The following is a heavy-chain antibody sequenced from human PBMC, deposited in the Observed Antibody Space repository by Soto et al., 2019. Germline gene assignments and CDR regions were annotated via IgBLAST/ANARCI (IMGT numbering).Heavy chain of an antibody. CDR3: ARAGYQNWFDP. CDR1: GGSISSYY. V-gene: IGHV4-59*01. CDR2: IYYSGST. D-gene: IGHD2-15*01. J-gene: IGHJ5*02. Sequence: PSETLSLTCTVSGGSISSYYWSWIRQPPGKGLEWIGYIYYSGSTNYNPSLKSRVTISVDTSKNQFSLKLSSVTAADTAVYYCARAGYQNWFDPWGQGTLVTVSS.